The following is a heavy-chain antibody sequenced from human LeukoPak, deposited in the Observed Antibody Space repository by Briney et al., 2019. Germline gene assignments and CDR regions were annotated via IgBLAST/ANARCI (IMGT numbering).Heavy chain of an antibody. CDR2: MLYSGST. CDR3: ARSDIWGSYRFLDY. V-gene: IGHV4-59*08. CDR1: GASISNYY. Sequence: PSETLSLTCTVSGASISNYYWSWIRQSPGKGLEWIGYMLYSGSTNQNPSLRRRVTISVDTSKNQVSLKLSSVTAADTAVYYCARSDIWGSYRFLDYWGQGALVTVSS. D-gene: IGHD3-16*02. J-gene: IGHJ4*02.